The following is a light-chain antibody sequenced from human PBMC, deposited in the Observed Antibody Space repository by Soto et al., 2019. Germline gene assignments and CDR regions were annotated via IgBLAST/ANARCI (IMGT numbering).Light chain of an antibody. Sequence: EIVLTQSPATLSLSQGERATLSCRASQTLTSNYLAWYQQKPGQAPRLLIHGAAIRATGIPDRFSGSGSGTDFTLTISRLEPEDFEVYYCQQYSDSVLTFGGGTKVEIK. CDR1: QTLTSNY. V-gene: IGKV3-20*01. CDR3: QQYSDSVLT. CDR2: GAA. J-gene: IGKJ4*01.